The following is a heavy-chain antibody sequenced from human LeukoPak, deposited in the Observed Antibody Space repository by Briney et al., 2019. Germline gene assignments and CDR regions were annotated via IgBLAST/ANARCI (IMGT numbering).Heavy chain of an antibody. V-gene: IGHV3-23*01. Sequence: GGSLRLSCAASGFTFRAYAMSWVRQAPGKGLEWVSGISGSGGATYYADSVKGRFTISRDNSKNTLYLQMNSLRAEDTALYYCASLDYFDSSDYGDYWGQGTLVTVSS. CDR2: ISGSGGAT. CDR3: ASLDYFDSSDYGDY. J-gene: IGHJ4*02. CDR1: GFTFRAYA. D-gene: IGHD3-22*01.